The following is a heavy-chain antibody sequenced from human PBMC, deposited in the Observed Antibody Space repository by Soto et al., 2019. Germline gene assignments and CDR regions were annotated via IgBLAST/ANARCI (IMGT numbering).Heavy chain of an antibody. Sequence: GASVKVSCKASGYTFTTFGMSWVRQAPGQGLEWMGWINAGNGNTKYLQKLQGRVSITRDTSANTAYMELSSLRSEDTAMYYCAREVTPNSLAPWGQGTLVTVSS. CDR2: INAGNGNT. CDR1: GYTFTTFG. J-gene: IGHJ5*02. CDR3: AREVTPNSLAP. D-gene: IGHD2-15*01. V-gene: IGHV1-3*01.